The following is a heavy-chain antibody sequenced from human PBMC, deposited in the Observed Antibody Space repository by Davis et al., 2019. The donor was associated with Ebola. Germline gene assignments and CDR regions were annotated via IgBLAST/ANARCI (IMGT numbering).Heavy chain of an antibody. V-gene: IGHV4-59*01. Sequence: GSLRLSCTVSGGSISSYYWSWIRQPPGKGLEWIGYIYYSGSTNYNPSLKSRVTISVDTSKNQFSLKLSSVTAADTAVYYCARLGATSGVYFDYWGQGTLVTVSS. CDR2: IYYSGST. CDR3: ARLGATSGVYFDY. D-gene: IGHD1-26*01. J-gene: IGHJ4*02. CDR1: GGSISSYY.